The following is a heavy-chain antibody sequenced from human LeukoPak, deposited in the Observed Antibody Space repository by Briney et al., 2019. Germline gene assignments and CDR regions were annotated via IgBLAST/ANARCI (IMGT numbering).Heavy chain of an antibody. V-gene: IGHV4-59*01. CDR1: GGSISGYF. CDR3: ARAQDNWFDP. J-gene: IGHJ5*02. Sequence: PSETLSLTCTVSGGSISGYFWSCIRQPPGQGLEFIGYIYYTGATLYSPSLKSRVTMSVDTSKNQCSLKLGSVAAADTAVYYCARAQDNWFDPWGQETLVIVFS. CDR2: IYYTGAT.